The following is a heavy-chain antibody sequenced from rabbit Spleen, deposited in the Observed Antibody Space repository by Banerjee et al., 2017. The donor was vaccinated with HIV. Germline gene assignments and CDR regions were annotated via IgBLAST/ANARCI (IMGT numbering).Heavy chain of an antibody. Sequence: QEQLVESGGDLVKPGASLTLTCTTSGFTISSSDYMCWVRQAPGKGLEWIGCIYTGSGSTYYASWAKGRFTISKTSSTTVTLQMTSLTVADTATYFCARDTGSSFSSYGMDLWGQGTRVTVS. CDR1: GFTISSSDY. D-gene: IGHD8-1*01. CDR3: ARDTGSSFSSYGMDL. J-gene: IGHJ3*01. CDR2: IYTGSGST. V-gene: IGHV1S45*01.